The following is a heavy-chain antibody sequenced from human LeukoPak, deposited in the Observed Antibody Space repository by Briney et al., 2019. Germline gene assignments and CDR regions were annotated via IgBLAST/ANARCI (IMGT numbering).Heavy chain of an antibody. CDR1: GFTFSNYD. CDR2: IGTAGDT. Sequence: GGSLRLSCAASGFTFSNYDMHWVRQVTGKGLEWVSAIGTAGDTYYPGSLKGRFTISRENAKNSLYLQMNSLRAGDTAVYYCARVAKSGPSHYFDYRGQGTLVTVSS. V-gene: IGHV3-13*01. CDR3: ARVAKSGPSHYFDY. J-gene: IGHJ4*02. D-gene: IGHD3-3*01.